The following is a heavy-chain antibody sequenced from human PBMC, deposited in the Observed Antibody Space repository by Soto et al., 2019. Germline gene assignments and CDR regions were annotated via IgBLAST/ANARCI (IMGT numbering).Heavy chain of an antibody. CDR3: AKSNWFDP. Sequence: EVQLVESGGGLVQPGGSLRLSCAASGFSFSDYWMNWVRQAPGKGLVWVSRIDSDGTSTSYADSVKGRFTISRDNAKNTLCLQMNSLRAEDTAVYYCAKSNWFDPWGQGTLVIVSS. CDR2: IDSDGTST. CDR1: GFSFSDYW. V-gene: IGHV3-74*01. J-gene: IGHJ5*02.